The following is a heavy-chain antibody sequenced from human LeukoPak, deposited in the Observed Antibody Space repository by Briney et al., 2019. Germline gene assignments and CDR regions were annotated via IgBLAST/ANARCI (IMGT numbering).Heavy chain of an antibody. D-gene: IGHD3-3*01. CDR1: GFTFSSYW. J-gene: IGHJ6*02. CDR2: INSDGSST. Sequence: GGSLRLSCAASGFTFSSYWMHWVRQAPGKGLVWVSRINSDGSSTSYADSVKGRFTISRGNAKNTLYLQMNSLRAEDTAVYYCARGGTYYDFWRAMDVWGQGTTVTVSS. V-gene: IGHV3-74*01. CDR3: ARGGTYYDFWRAMDV.